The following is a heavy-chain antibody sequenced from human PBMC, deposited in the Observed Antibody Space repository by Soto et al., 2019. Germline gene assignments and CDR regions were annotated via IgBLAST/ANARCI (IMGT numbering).Heavy chain of an antibody. D-gene: IGHD1-26*01. CDR3: ARVYSGSYSDS. CDR2: IFHSGST. CDR1: GGSISSNNW. Sequence: SETLSLTCAVSGGSISSNNWWSWVRHPPGKGLEWIGEIFHSGSTYYSPSLKSRVTISVDKSKKYFSLNLTSVTAADTAVYYCARVYSGSYSDSWGQGTLVT. J-gene: IGHJ4*02. V-gene: IGHV4-4*02.